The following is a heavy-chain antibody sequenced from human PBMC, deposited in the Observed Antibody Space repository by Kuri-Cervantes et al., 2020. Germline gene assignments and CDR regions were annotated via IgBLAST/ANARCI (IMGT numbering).Heavy chain of an antibody. CDR1: GFTFSSYA. J-gene: IGHJ3*02. Sequence: GESLKISCAASGFTFSSYAMHWVRQAPGKGLEWVAVISYDGSNKYYADSVKGRFTISRDNSKNTLYLQMNSLRSEDTAVYYCARGLAARPLDAFDIWGQGTMVTVSS. V-gene: IGHV3-30*01. D-gene: IGHD6-6*01. CDR2: ISYDGSNK. CDR3: ARGLAARPLDAFDI.